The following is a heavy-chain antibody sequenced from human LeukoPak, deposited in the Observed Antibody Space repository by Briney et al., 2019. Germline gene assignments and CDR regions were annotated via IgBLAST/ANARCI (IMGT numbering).Heavy chain of an antibody. D-gene: IGHD2-2*01. V-gene: IGHV4-31*03. CDR1: GGSISSGGYY. CDR2: IYYSGST. CDR3: AREELCSSTSCASGPMDV. Sequence: SETLSLTCTVSGGSISSGGYYWSWIRQHPGKGLEWIGYIYYSGSTYYNPSLKGRVTISVDTSKNQFSLKLSSVTAADTAVYYCAREELCSSTSCASGPMDVWGQGTTVTVSS. J-gene: IGHJ6*02.